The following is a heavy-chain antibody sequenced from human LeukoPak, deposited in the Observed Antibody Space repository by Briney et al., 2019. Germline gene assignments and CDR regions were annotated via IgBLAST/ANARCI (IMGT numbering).Heavy chain of an antibody. V-gene: IGHV3-64*01. CDR3: VRVIQGINSSWYGS. CDR1: GFNFSTYA. J-gene: IGHJ1*01. CDR2: ISSNGINT. Sequence: PGGSLRLSCAASGFNFSTYAMHWVRQAPGKGLEYVSAISSNGINTYYANSVKGRFTISRDNSKNTLYLQMGSLRAEDMAVYYYVRVIQGINSSWYGSWGQGTLVTVSS. D-gene: IGHD6-13*01.